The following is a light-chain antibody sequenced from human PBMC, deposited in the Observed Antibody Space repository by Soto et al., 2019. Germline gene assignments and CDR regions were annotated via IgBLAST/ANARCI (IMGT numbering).Light chain of an antibody. V-gene: IGKV2-28*01. J-gene: IGKJ5*01. CDR2: LGS. Sequence: DIVMTQSPLSLPVTPGEAASISCRSSQSLLHSNGYNYLDWYLQKPGQSPQLLIYLGSNRASGVPDRFSGSGSGTDFTLKISRVEAEDVGVYYCMQALHPITLGQGTRLEIK. CDR3: MQALHPIT. CDR1: QSLLHSNGYNY.